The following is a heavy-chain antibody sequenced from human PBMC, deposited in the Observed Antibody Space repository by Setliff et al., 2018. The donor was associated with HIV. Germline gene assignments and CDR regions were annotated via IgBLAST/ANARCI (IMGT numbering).Heavy chain of an antibody. D-gene: IGHD6-25*01. CDR3: ARERPGPVAPGYYYYYYMDV. V-gene: IGHV4-34*01. CDR1: GFTFSNAW. J-gene: IGHJ6*03. Sequence: PGGSLRLSCAASGFTFSNAWMNWVRQAPGKGLEWIGEINHSGSTNYNPSLKSRVTISVDTSKNQFSLKLSSVTAADTAVYYCARERPGPVAPGYYYYYYMDVWGKGTTVTVS. CDR2: INHSGST.